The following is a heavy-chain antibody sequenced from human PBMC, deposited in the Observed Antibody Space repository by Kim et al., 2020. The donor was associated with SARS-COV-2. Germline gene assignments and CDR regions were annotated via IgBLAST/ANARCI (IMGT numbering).Heavy chain of an antibody. CDR1: GFTFSSYA. J-gene: IGHJ4*02. CDR2: ISYDGSNK. CDR3: ARDQVVVVVVPLGIFDY. D-gene: IGHD2-15*01. V-gene: IGHV3-30*04. Sequence: GGSLRLSCAASGFTFSSYAMHWVRQAPGKGLEWVAVISYDGSNKYYADSVKGRFTISRDNSKNTLYLQMNSLRAEDTAVYYCARDQVVVVVVPLGIFDYWGQGTLVTVSS.